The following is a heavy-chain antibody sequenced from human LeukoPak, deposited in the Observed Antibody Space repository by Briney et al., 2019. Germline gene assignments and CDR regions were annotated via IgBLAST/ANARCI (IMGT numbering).Heavy chain of an antibody. Sequence: SETLSLTCTVSGGSISSNYWGWIRQPPGKGLEWLGYIYSSGSTTYNPSLESRLTISIDTSKNHFSLKLSSVTAADTAVYYCAKRAVTTAAYLWFDPWGRGTLVTVSS. CDR1: GGSISSNY. CDR2: IYSSGST. CDR3: AKRAVTTAAYLWFDP. D-gene: IGHD2-2*01. J-gene: IGHJ5*02. V-gene: IGHV4-59*08.